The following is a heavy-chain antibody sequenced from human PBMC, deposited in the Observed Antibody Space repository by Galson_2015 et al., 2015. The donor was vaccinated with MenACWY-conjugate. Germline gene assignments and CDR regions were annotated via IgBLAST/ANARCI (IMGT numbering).Heavy chain of an antibody. CDR2: IKKDGSEK. J-gene: IGHJ6*02. V-gene: IGHV3-7*03. Sequence: SLRLSCAASGFTFRNYWMTWVRQAPEKGLEWVASIKKDGSEKYYVDSVKGRFTISRDNAKNSLYLEMNSLRVEDTAVYSCARGHYVMDVWGQGTTVTASS. CDR1: GFTFRNYW. CDR3: ARGHYVMDV.